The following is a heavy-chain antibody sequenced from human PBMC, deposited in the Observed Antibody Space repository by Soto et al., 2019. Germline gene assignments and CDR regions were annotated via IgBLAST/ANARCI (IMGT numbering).Heavy chain of an antibody. Sequence: GGSLRLSCAASRFTFSNFAMSWVRQAPGKGLEWVSSISDGGRGTYYADSVKGRFIISRDNSRNTLYLQMSSLRAEDTSLYYCTTDLRAYCFTYYGLEVWGPGTRVTVSS. D-gene: IGHD2-21*02. J-gene: IGHJ6*02. V-gene: IGHV3-23*01. CDR1: RFTFSNFA. CDR2: ISDGGRGT. CDR3: TTDLRAYCFTYYGLEV.